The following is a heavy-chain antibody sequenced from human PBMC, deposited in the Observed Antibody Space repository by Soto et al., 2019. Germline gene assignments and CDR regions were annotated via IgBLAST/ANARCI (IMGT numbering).Heavy chain of an antibody. CDR3: ARLFGGDIDY. J-gene: IGHJ4*02. D-gene: IGHD2-21*02. V-gene: IGHV4-30-2*01. CDR1: GGSISSGGYS. CDR2: IYHSGST. Sequence: SETLSLTCAVSGGSISSGGYSWSWIRQPPGKGLEWIGYIYHSGSTYYNPSLKSRVTISVDRSKNQFSLKLSSVTAADTAVYYCARLFGGDIDYWGQGTLVTVSS.